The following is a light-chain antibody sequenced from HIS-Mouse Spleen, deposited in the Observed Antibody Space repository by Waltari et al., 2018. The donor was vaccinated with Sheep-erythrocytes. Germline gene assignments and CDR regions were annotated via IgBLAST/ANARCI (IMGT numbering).Light chain of an antibody. CDR1: SSDVGGYNY. V-gene: IGLV2-11*01. CDR3: CSYAGSYNHV. Sequence: QSALTQPRSVSGSPGQSVTISCTGTSSDVGGYNYVSWYQQPPGNAPKLMIYDVRKRPTGVPDRVSGTKSGNTASLTISGLQAEDEADYYCCSYAGSYNHVFATGTKVTVL. CDR2: DVR. J-gene: IGLJ1*01.